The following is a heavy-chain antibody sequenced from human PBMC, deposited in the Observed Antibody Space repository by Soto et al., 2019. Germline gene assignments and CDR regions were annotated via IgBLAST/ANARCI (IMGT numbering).Heavy chain of an antibody. CDR3: ARDERYSSSSWFYYGMDV. J-gene: IGHJ6*02. D-gene: IGHD6-6*01. CDR1: GFTFSSYS. CDR2: ISSSSSTI. Sequence: GESLKISCAASGFTFSSYSMNWVRQAPGKGLEWVSYISSSSSTIYYADSVKGRFTISRDNAKNSLYLQMNSLRDEDTAVYYCARDERYSSSSWFYYGMDVWGQGTTVTVSS. V-gene: IGHV3-48*02.